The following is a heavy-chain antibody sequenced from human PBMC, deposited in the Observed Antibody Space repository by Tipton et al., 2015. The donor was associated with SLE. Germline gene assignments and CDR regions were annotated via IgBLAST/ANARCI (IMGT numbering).Heavy chain of an antibody. J-gene: IGHJ4*02. V-gene: IGHV4-38-2*01. D-gene: IGHD6-6*01. CDR1: GYSISSGYY. CDR3: ARGASSLDY. Sequence: TLSLTCAVSGYSISSGYYWGWIRQPPGKGLEWIGSIYHSGSTYYNPSLKSRVTISVDTSKNQFSLKLSSVTAADTALYYCARGASSLDYWGLGTLVTVS. CDR2: IYHSGST.